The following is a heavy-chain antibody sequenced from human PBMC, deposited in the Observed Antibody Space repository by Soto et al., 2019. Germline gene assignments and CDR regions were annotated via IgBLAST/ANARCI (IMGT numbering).Heavy chain of an antibody. V-gene: IGHV4-4*07. J-gene: IGHJ6*02. CDR1: GGSISSYY. D-gene: IGHD3-9*01. CDR2: IYTSGST. Sequence: TSETLSLTCTVSGGSISSYYWSWIRQPAGKGLEWIGRIYTSGSTNYNPSLKSRVTMSVDTSKNQFSLKLSSVTAADTAVYYCARRGDILTGYGMDVWVQGTTVTVSS. CDR3: ARRGDILTGYGMDV.